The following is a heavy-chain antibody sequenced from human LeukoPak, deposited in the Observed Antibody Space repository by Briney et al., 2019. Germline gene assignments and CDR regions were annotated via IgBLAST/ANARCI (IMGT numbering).Heavy chain of an antibody. CDR2: ITPMFGTA. Sequence: ASVKVSCKASGGTFSRHGISWVRQSPGKGLEWMGGITPMFGTANYAQKFQGRVAITADESTSTAYMELSSLRSEDTAVYYCARDSSEFRSLIPHWGQGTLVTVSS. CDR3: ARDSSEFRSLIPH. CDR1: GGTFSRHG. V-gene: IGHV1-69*01. J-gene: IGHJ1*01. D-gene: IGHD2-21*01.